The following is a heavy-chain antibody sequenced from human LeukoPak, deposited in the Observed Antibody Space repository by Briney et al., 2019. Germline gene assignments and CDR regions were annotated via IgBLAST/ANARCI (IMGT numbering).Heavy chain of an antibody. J-gene: IGHJ3*02. D-gene: IGHD3-10*01. CDR1: GVSISSSNSY. Sequence: PSETLSLTCTVSGVSISSSNSYWGWIRQPPGKGLEWIGSIYYSGNTYYNASLKSQVSISIDTSKNQFSLRLTSVTAADTAVYYCARESGVLLWFGGLRGDAFDIWGQGTMVTVSS. CDR3: ARESGVLLWFGGLRGDAFDI. CDR2: IYYSGNT. V-gene: IGHV4-39*02.